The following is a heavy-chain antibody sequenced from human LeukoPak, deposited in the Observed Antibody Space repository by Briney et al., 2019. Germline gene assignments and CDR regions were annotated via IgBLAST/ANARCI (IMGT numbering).Heavy chain of an antibody. Sequence: GGSLRLSCAASEFTFSNYWMTWVRQVPGKGLEWVSRITSDGSSTGYADSVKGRFTISRDNSKNTLYLQMNSLRAEDTAVYYCAREVVVAATDYWGQGTLVTVSS. V-gene: IGHV3-74*01. CDR3: AREVVVAATDY. J-gene: IGHJ4*02. CDR1: EFTFSNYW. D-gene: IGHD2-15*01. CDR2: ITSDGSST.